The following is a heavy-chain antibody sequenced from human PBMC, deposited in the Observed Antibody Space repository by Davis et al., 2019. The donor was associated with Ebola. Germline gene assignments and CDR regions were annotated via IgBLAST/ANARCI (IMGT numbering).Heavy chain of an antibody. J-gene: IGHJ4*02. CDR3: ARTDYGDFTGGYYLDY. CDR1: GGSISSYY. V-gene: IGHV4-4*07. CDR2: IYTSGST. D-gene: IGHD4-17*01. Sequence: MPSETLSLTCTVSGGSISSYYWSWIRQPAGKGLEWIGRIYTSGSTNYNPSLKSRVTMSVDTSKNQFSLKLSSVTAADTAVYYCARTDYGDFTGGYYLDYWGQGILVTVSS.